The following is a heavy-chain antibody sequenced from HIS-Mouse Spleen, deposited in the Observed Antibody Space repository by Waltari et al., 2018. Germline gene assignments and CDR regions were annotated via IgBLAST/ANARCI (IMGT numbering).Heavy chain of an antibody. CDR2: CSGTGGRT. J-gene: IGHJ4*02. Sequence: EVQLLESGGGLVQPGMSLRLSCAASGFTFDDYAMSWFRQAPGKGQDWVSSCSGTGGRTYYADSVNGRFTISRDNSKNTLYLQMNSLRAEDTAVYYCAKALVRSRDFDYWGQGTLVTVSS. V-gene: IGHV3-23*01. CDR1: GFTFDDYA. CDR3: AKALVRSRDFDY. D-gene: IGHD4-17*01.